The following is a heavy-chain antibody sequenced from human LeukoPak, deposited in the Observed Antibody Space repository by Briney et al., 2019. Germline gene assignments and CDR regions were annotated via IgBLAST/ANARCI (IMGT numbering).Heavy chain of an antibody. CDR3: ARDQYDTWSRRGNFDS. D-gene: IGHD3-3*01. V-gene: IGHV3-7*03. CDR2: IKLDGSEK. J-gene: IGHJ4*02. CDR1: GFTFGKYW. Sequence: GGSLRLSCVASGFTFGKYWMSWVRQAPGKGVEWVANIKLDGSEKNYVDSVKGRFTISRDNTKNSLYLQMNSLRVEDTAVFYCARDQYDTWSRRGNFDSWGQGTLVIVSS.